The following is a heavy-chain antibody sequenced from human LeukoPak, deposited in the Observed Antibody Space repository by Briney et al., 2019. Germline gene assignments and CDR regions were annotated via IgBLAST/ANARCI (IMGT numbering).Heavy chain of an antibody. Sequence: GGSLRLSCAASGFTFSSNSMNWVRQAPGKGLEWVSYISSTGGTIYYADSMKGRFTISRDNAKNSLYLQMNSLRVEDTAVYYCARGEYCSSTSCYRGGGMDVWGQGTTVTVSS. CDR3: ARGEYCSSTSCYRGGGMDV. V-gene: IGHV3-48*04. D-gene: IGHD2-2*02. CDR2: ISSTGGTI. CDR1: GFTFSSNS. J-gene: IGHJ6*02.